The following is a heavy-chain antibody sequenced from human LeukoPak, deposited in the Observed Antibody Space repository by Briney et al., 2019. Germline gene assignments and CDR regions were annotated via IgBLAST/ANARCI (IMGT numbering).Heavy chain of an antibody. CDR2: IYYSGST. Sequence: SETLSLTCTVSGGSISNHYWSWVRQPPGRGLEWIGYIYYSGSTKYNPSLKSRVTISVDTSKNQCSLKLSSVTVADTAMYYCAREFYYDSSFSFDIWGQGTMVTVSS. CDR1: GGSISNHY. CDR3: AREFYYDSSFSFDI. V-gene: IGHV4-59*11. D-gene: IGHD3-22*01. J-gene: IGHJ3*02.